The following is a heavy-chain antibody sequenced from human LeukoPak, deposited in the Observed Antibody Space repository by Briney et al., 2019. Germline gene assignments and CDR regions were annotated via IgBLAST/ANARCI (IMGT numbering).Heavy chain of an antibody. D-gene: IGHD1-1*01. CDR3: ARVGTTGTTIRYYFDY. Sequence: SETLSLTCTVSGGSISSGSYYWSWIRQPAGKGLEWIGRIYTSGSTNYNPSLKSRVTISVDTSKNQFSLKLSSVTAADTAVYYCARVGTTGTTIRYYFDYWGQGTLVTVSS. J-gene: IGHJ4*02. CDR1: GGSISSGSYY. V-gene: IGHV4-61*02. CDR2: IYTSGST.